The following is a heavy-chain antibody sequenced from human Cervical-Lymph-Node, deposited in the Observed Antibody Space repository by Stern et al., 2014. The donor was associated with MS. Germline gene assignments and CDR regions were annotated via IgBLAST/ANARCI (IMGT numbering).Heavy chain of an antibody. D-gene: IGHD2-15*01. V-gene: IGHV1-69*01. CDR2: LFSGFGTP. Sequence: QVQLGQSGAEVTKPGSSVKVSCKASGGTFSKFSSSWVRQAPGQGLEWIGGLFSGFGTPTYAQEFRGRVTITADVSTSTVYMELSSLRSDDTAVYYCALSSETSDRWYSLGYDLWGQGTLVTVSS. CDR1: GGTFSKFS. CDR3: ALSSETSDRWYSLGYDL. J-gene: IGHJ5*02.